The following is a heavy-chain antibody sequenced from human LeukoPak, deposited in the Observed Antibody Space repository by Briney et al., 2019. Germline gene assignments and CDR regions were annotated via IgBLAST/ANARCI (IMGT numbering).Heavy chain of an antibody. CDR1: GFTFSNAW. D-gene: IGHD6-6*01. V-gene: IGHV3-15*01. J-gene: IGHJ4*02. CDR3: STVSIRYSSSAGEDFDY. CDR2: IKSKTDGGTT. Sequence: TGGSLGLSCAASGFTFSNAWMSWVRQAPGKGLEWVGRIKSKTDGGTTDYAAPVKGRFIISRDDSKNTLYLQMNSLKTEDTAVYYCSTVSIRYSSSAGEDFDYWGQGTLVTASS.